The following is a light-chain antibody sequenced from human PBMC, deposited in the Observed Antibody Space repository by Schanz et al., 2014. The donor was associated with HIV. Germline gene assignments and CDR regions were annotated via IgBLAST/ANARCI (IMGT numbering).Light chain of an antibody. Sequence: QSALAQPASVSGSPGQSITISCSGTSSDIGANNFVSWYQQQPGKAPKLLIYNVSSRPSGVSVRFSGSKSGNTASLTVSGLQAEDEADYYCISYAGSNIFVFGTGTKLTVL. J-gene: IGLJ1*01. CDR1: SSDIGANNF. CDR3: ISYAGSNIFV. CDR2: NVS. V-gene: IGLV2-14*03.